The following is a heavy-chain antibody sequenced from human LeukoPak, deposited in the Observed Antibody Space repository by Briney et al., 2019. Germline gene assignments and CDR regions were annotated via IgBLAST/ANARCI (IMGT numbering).Heavy chain of an antibody. D-gene: IGHD6-19*01. CDR2: ISSNGGST. CDR1: GFTFSSYA. V-gene: IGHV3-64D*06. CDR3: VRGGNSGWWYFDY. J-gene: IGHJ4*02. Sequence: GGSLRLSCVASGFTFSSYAMSWVRQAPGKGLEYVSAISSNGGSTYYADSVKGRFTISRDNSKNTLYLQMSSLRAEDTAVYYCVRGGNSGWWYFDYWGQGTLVTVSS.